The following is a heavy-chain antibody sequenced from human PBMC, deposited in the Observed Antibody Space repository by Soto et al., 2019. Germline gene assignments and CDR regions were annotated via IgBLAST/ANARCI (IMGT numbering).Heavy chain of an antibody. CDR1: GGSISSGGYY. CDR3: ARGACSSSEGWFDP. CDR2: IYYSGST. Sequence: SETLSLTCTVSGGSISSGGYYWSWIRQHPGKGLEWIGYIYYSGSTYYNPSLKSRVTISVDTSKNQFSLKLSSVTAADSAVYSCARGACSSSEGWFDPWGQGTLVTVSS. D-gene: IGHD6-19*01. V-gene: IGHV4-31*03. J-gene: IGHJ5*02.